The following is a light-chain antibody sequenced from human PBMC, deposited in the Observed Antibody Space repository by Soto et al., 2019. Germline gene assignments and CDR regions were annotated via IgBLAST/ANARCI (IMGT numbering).Light chain of an antibody. Sequence: EIEMRQSPATLSLSPGQRVTLSCRASQSVSSNLAWYQQKVGQAPRLLIYGASTRATGVPARFSGSGSGTEFFLTISSLQSEDLAVYYCQQYNDWTPWTFGQGTKVDIK. CDR1: QSVSSN. J-gene: IGKJ1*01. CDR2: GAS. CDR3: QQYNDWTPWT. V-gene: IGKV3-15*01.